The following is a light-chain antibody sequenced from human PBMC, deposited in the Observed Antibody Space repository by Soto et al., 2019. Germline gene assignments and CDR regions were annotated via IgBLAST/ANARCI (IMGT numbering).Light chain of an antibody. V-gene: IGKV3-20*01. CDR2: GAS. CDR1: QSITSNF. J-gene: IGKJ2*01. Sequence: EIVLTQSPGTLSLSPGERATLSCRASQSITSNFLAWYQQKPGQAPRLLIYGASTRAAGVPDRFSASGSGTDFALTITRLEPEDFAVYYCQQYGRSPLPVTFGQGTKLGVK. CDR3: QQYGRSPLPVT.